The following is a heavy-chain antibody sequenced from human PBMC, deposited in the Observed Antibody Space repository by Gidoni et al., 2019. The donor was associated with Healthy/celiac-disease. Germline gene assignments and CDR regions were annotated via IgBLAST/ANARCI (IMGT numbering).Heavy chain of an antibody. J-gene: IGHJ6*02. CDR1: GFTFSSYG. V-gene: IGHV3-30*18. CDR2: ISYDGSNK. Sequence: QVQLVESGGGVVQPGRSLRLSCAASGFTFSSYGMHWVRQDPGKGLEWVAVISYDGSNKYYADSVKGRFTISRDNSKNTLYLQMNSLRAEDTAVYYCAKELLRSLGRPRGDYGMDVWGQGTTVTVSS. D-gene: IGHD1-26*01. CDR3: AKELLRSLGRPRGDYGMDV.